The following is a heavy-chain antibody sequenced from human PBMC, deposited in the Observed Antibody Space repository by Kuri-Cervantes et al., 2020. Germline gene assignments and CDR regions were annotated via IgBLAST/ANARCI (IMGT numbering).Heavy chain of an antibody. CDR3: ARDRVPYSSSPSFDP. CDR1: GFTFSSYA. V-gene: IGHV4-39*07. J-gene: IGHJ5*02. CDR2: IYYIGST. D-gene: IGHD6-13*01. Sequence: SETLSLTCAASGFTFSSYAMSWVRQSPGKGLEWIGTIYYIGSTYYNPSLNRRLTISVDTSKNQFSLKLRSVTAADTAVYYCARDRVPYSSSPSFDPWGQGTLVTVSS.